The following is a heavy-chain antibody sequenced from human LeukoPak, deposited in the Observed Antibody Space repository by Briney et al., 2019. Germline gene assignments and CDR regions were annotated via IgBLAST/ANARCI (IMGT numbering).Heavy chain of an antibody. J-gene: IGHJ3*02. D-gene: IGHD4-11*01. V-gene: IGHV4-59*01. CDR3: ARVVPYSEDAFDI. Sequence: TSETLSLTCTVSGGSISSYYWSWIRQSPGKGLEWIAYVHHSGSTGYSPSLRSRVTISIDTSRNQFSLNLSSVTAADTAVYYCARVVPYSEDAFDIWGQGTMVTVSS. CDR1: GGSISSYY. CDR2: VHHSGST.